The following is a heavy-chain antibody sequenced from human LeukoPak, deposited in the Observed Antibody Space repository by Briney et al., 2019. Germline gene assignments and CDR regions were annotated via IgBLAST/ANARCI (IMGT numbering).Heavy chain of an antibody. J-gene: IGHJ4*02. D-gene: IGHD1-14*01. CDR2: IWYDGSYK. CDR1: GFTFSSHA. CDR3: ARDFNNGMVAYYYFDY. Sequence: PARSLRLSCAASGFTFSSHAMHWVRQAPGKGLEWVATIWYDGSYKYYADSVKGRFTISRDSSKNTLYLQMNSLRAEDTAVYYCARDFNNGMVAYYYFDYWGQGTLVTVSS. V-gene: IGHV3-33*01.